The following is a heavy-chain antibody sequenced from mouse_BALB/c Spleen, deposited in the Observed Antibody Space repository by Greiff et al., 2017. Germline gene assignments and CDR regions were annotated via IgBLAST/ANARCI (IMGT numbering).Heavy chain of an antibody. Sequence: DVQLQESGPGLVKPSQSLSLTCTVTGYSITSDYAWNWIRQFPGNKLEWMGYISYSGSTSYNPSLKSRISITRDTSKNQFFLQLNSVTTEDTATYYCARSVYYYAMDYWGQGTSVTVSS. CDR3: ARSVYYYAMDY. V-gene: IGHV3-2*02. CDR2: ISYSGST. CDR1: GYSITSDYA. J-gene: IGHJ4*01.